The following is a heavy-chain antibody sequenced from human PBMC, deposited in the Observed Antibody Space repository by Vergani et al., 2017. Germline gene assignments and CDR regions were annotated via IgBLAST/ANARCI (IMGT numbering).Heavy chain of an antibody. V-gene: IGHV4-61*02. CDR1: GDSISIGSYY. D-gene: IGHD3-22*01. CDR3: ARGRASSGHYYYHYMDV. J-gene: IGHJ6*03. Sequence: QVQLQESGPGLVKPSQTLSLTCTVSGDSISIGSYYWSWTRQPAGKGLEWIGRMYISGSTKYNPSLKSRVTMSVDTSKNQFALKLSSVTAGDTAVYYCARGRASSGHYYYHYMDVWGKXP. CDR2: MYISGST.